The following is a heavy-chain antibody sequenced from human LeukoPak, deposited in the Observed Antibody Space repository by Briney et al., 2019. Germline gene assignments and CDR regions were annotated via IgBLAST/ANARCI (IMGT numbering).Heavy chain of an antibody. CDR2: ISWNSGTI. J-gene: IGHJ3*02. CDR3: AKASTRSFTSGYYGDAFDI. V-gene: IGHV3-9*03. D-gene: IGHD3-22*01. Sequence: GGSLRLSCAASGFSFDDYAMHWVRQAPGKGLEWVSGISWNSGTIAYADSVKGRFTISRDNAKNSLYLQMNSLRAEDMALYYCAKASTRSFTSGYYGDAFDIWGQGTMVSVSS. CDR1: GFSFDDYA.